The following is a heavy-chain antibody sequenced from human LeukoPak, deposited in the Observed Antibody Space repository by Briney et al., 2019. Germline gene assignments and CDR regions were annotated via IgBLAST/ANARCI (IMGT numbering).Heavy chain of an antibody. Sequence: SVTVSCKASVGTFSSYAISWVRQAPGQGLEWMGGIIPIFGTANYAQKFQGRVTITADESTSTAYMELSSLRSEDTAVYYCARDSDYGVVTAILRDWGQGTLVTVSS. D-gene: IGHD2-21*02. V-gene: IGHV1-69*13. CDR2: IIPIFGTA. CDR3: ARDSDYGVVTAILRD. J-gene: IGHJ4*02. CDR1: VGTFSSYA.